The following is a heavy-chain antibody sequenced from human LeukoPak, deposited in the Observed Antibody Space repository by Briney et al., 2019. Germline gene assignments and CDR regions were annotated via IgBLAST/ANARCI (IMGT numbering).Heavy chain of an antibody. V-gene: IGHV3-53*01. D-gene: IGHD3-22*01. Sequence: GGSLRISCSAPGITVSSNYMSWVRQAPGKGLEWVSVIYSGGSTYYAHSVKGRFTISIDNSKNTLYLQMNSLRAEDTAVYYCAGTYYYDSSGYSAFDIWGQGTMVTVSS. J-gene: IGHJ3*02. CDR3: AGTYYYDSSGYSAFDI. CDR1: GITVSSNY. CDR2: IYSGGST.